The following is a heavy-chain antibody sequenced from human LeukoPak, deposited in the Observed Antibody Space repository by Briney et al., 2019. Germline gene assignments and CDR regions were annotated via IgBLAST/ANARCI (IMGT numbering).Heavy chain of an antibody. J-gene: IGHJ6*03. CDR1: GFTFSSYA. CDR2: ISGSGGST. D-gene: IGHD6-6*01. Sequence: GGSLRLSCAASGFTFSSYAMSWVRQAPGKGLEWVSAISGSGGSTYYADSVKGRFTISRDNSKNTLYLQMNSLRAGDTAVYYCARGARSYYYYYYMDVWGKGTTVTISS. V-gene: IGHV3-23*01. CDR3: ARGARSYYYYYYMDV.